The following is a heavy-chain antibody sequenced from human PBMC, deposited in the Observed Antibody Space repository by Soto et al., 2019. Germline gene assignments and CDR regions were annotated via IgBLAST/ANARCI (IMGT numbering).Heavy chain of an antibody. V-gene: IGHV4-31*03. J-gene: IGHJ6*02. CDR2: IYYSGST. CDR1: GGSISSVGHY. D-gene: IGHD6-25*01. CDR3: ARESGGYDSSTRYGLDV. Sequence: SETLSLTCSVSGGSISSVGHYWTWIRQQPGKGLEWIGYIYYSGSTDYNPSLKSRFTISVDRSKNQFSLNLSSVTAADTAIYYCARESGGYDSSTRYGLDVWGQGTTVTVSS.